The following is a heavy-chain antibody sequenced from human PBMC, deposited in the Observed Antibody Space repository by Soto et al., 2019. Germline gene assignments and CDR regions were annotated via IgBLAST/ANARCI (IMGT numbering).Heavy chain of an antibody. CDR3: ARGGIVATRDAFDI. CDR2: MNPNSGKT. CDR1: GYTFTSYD. Sequence: ASVKVSCKASGYTFTSYDINWVRQATGQGLEWMGWMNPNSGKTGYAQKFQGRVTMTRNTSISTAYMELSSLISEDMAVYYCARGGIVATRDAFDIWGQGTMVTVSS. J-gene: IGHJ3*02. V-gene: IGHV1-8*01. D-gene: IGHD5-12*01.